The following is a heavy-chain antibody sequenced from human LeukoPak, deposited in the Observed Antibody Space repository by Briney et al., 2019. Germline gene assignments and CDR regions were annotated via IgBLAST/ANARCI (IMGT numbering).Heavy chain of an antibody. J-gene: IGHJ4*02. Sequence: PSETLSLTCTVSGGSISSYYWSWIRQPAGKGLEWIGRIYTSGSTNYNPSLKSRVTMSVDTSKNQFSLKLSSVTAADTAVHYCVGSSWYRSYFDYWGQGTLVTVSS. CDR1: GGSISSYY. CDR3: VGSSWYRSYFDY. CDR2: IYTSGST. V-gene: IGHV4-4*07. D-gene: IGHD6-13*01.